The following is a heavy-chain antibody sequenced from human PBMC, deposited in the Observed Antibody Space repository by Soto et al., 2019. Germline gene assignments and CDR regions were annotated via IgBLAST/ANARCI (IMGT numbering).Heavy chain of an antibody. CDR3: ARAGSSGWHSDVFDI. Sequence: GGSLRLSCAASGFTVSSNYMSWVRQAPGKGLEWVSVIYSGGSTYYADSVKGRFTISRHNSKNTLYLQMNSLRAEDTAVYYCARAGSSGWHSDVFDIWGQGTMVIVSS. V-gene: IGHV3-53*04. CDR1: GFTVSSNY. J-gene: IGHJ3*02. CDR2: IYSGGST. D-gene: IGHD6-19*01.